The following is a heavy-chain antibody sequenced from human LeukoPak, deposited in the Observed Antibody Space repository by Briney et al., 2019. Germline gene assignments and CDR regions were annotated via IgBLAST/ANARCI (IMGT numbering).Heavy chain of an antibody. D-gene: IGHD2-8*01. V-gene: IGHV3-13*01. CDR3: AREIRKYCTNGVCPDAFDI. Sequence: GGSLRLSCAASGFTFSSYDIHWVRQATGKGLEWVSGIGTAGEIYYPGSVKGRFTISRDNAKSSLYLQMNSLRAEDTAVYYCAREIRKYCTNGVCPDAFDIWGQGTMVTASS. CDR2: IGTAGEI. J-gene: IGHJ3*02. CDR1: GFTFSSYD.